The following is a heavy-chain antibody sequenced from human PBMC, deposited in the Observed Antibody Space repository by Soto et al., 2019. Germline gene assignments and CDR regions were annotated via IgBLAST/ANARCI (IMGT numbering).Heavy chain of an antibody. CDR3: ARSTYYYDSSGAAFEY. CDR2: ISYDGSNK. J-gene: IGHJ4*02. V-gene: IGHV3-30-3*01. CDR1: GFTFSSYA. Sequence: QVQLVESGGGVVQPGRSLRLSCAASGFTFSSYAMHWVRQAPGKGLEWVAVISYDGSNKYYADAVKGRFTISRDNSKNTLYLQMNSLRAEDTAVYYCARSTYYYDSSGAAFEYWGQGTLVTVSS. D-gene: IGHD3-22*01.